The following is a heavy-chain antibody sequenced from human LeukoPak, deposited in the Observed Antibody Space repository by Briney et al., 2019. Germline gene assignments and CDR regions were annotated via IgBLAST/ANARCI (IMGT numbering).Heavy chain of an antibody. CDR2: IT. V-gene: IGHV4-4*02. CDR1: GGSISSSNW. D-gene: IGHD1-26*01. J-gene: IGHJ5*02. CDR3: ARKIRIGGSPPTGWFDP. Sequence: PSETLSLTCAVSGGSISSSNWWSWVRQPPGKGLEWIGEITNYNPSLKSRVTISVALKLSSVTAADTAVYYCARKIRIGGSPPTGWFDPWGQGTLVTVSS.